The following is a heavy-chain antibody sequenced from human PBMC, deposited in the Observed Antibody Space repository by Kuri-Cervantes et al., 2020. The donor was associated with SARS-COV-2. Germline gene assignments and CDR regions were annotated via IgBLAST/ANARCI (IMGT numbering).Heavy chain of an antibody. V-gene: IGHV3-30*04. J-gene: IGHJ4*02. Sequence: GGSLRLSCAASGFTFNTCAMHWVRQAPGKGLEWVAMISSDGSNKNYADSVKGRFTISRDNSKNTLYLQINSLRAEDTAVYYCAKRPAVVRSFDYWGQGTLVTVSS. CDR2: ISSDGSNK. CDR1: GFTFNTCA. D-gene: IGHD2-15*01. CDR3: AKRPAVVRSFDY.